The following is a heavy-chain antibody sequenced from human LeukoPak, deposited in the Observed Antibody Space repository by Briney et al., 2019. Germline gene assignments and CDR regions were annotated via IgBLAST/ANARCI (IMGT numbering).Heavy chain of an antibody. Sequence: ASDKVSCKAAGYTFTGYYMRWVRQAPGQGRGWVGWINPNSGGTNYAQKFQGTVTMTRDTSISTAYMELSRLPSDNTAVYYCARDPPIGGADVFDIWGQGTMVSVSS. CDR2: INPNSGGT. CDR1: GYTFTGYY. V-gene: IGHV1-2*02. CDR3: ARDPPIGGADVFDI. J-gene: IGHJ3*02. D-gene: IGHD3-10*01.